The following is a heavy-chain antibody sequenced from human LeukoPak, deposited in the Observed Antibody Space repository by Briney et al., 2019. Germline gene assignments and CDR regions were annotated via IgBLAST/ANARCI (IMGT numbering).Heavy chain of an antibody. Sequence: ASVKVSCKASGYTFTSYGISWVRQAPGQGLEWMGWISAYNGNTNYAQKFQGRVTITADESTSTAYMELSSLRSEDTAVYYCARRLGTAIAYFDYWGQGTLVTVSS. CDR3: ARRLGTAIAYFDY. J-gene: IGHJ4*02. CDR1: GYTFTSYG. V-gene: IGHV1-18*01. D-gene: IGHD2-21*02. CDR2: ISAYNGNT.